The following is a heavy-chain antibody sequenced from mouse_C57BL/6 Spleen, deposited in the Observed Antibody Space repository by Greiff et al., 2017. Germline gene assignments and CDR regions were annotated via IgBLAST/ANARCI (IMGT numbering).Heavy chain of an antibody. Sequence: VQLQQPGAELVKPGASVKMSCKASGYTFTSYWITWVKQRPGQGLEWIGDIYPGSGSTNYNEKFKSKATLTVDTSSSTAYMQLSSLTSEDSAVYSCAGDDYDVGGGYFDYWGQGTTLTVSS. D-gene: IGHD2-4*01. CDR2: IYPGSGST. J-gene: IGHJ2*01. V-gene: IGHV1-55*01. CDR3: AGDDYDVGGGYFDY. CDR1: GYTFTSYW.